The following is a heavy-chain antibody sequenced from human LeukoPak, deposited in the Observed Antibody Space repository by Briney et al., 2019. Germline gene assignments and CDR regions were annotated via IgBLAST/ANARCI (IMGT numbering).Heavy chain of an antibody. CDR1: GVSISSGGYS. D-gene: IGHD6-19*01. CDR3: ARDVKAVAGTGSRYYYYYMDV. CDR2: IYYSGST. J-gene: IGHJ6*03. Sequence: PSQTLSLTCAVSGVSISSGGYSWSWIRQPPGKGLEWIGYIYYSGSTYYNPSLKSRVTISVDTSKNQFSLKLSSVTAADTAVYYCARDVKAVAGTGSRYYYYYMDVWGKGTTVTVSS. V-gene: IGHV4-30-4*07.